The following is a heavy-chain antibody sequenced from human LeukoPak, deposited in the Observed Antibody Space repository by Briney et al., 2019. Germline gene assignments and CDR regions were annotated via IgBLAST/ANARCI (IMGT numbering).Heavy chain of an antibody. Sequence: GGSLRLSCAASGFTFSSYSTNWVRQAPRKGLEWVSSISSSSSYIYYADSVKGRFTISRDNAKNSLYLQMNSLRAEDTAVYYCARDAPRIGQHQDYWGQGTLVTVSS. J-gene: IGHJ4*02. CDR2: ISSSSSYI. CDR3: ARDAPRIGQHQDY. D-gene: IGHD1-26*01. V-gene: IGHV3-21*01. CDR1: GFTFSSYS.